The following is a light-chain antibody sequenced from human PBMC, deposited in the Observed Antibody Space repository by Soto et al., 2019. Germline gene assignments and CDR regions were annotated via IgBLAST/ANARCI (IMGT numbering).Light chain of an antibody. Sequence: HCVLTPAAPGAGSPRQALTILCTENSSGVGGYNYVSWYQQHPGKAPKLMIYDVSNRPSGVSNRFSGSKSGNTASLTISGLQAEDEADYYCSSYTSSSPLFGGGTQLTVL. CDR1: SSGVGGYNY. CDR3: SSYTSSSPL. V-gene: IGLV2-14*01. J-gene: IGLJ2*01. CDR2: DVS.